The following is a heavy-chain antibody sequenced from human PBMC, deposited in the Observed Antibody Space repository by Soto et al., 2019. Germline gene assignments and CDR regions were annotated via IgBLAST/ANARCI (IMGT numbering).Heavy chain of an antibody. Sequence: QVQLVESGGGVVQPGRSLRLSCAASGFTFSSYAMHWVRQAPGKGLEWVAVISYDGSNKYYADSVKGRFTISRDNSKNTLYLQMNSLRAEDTAVYYCARPGKDYLCYYYYGMDVWGQGTTVTVSS. CDR3: ARPGKDYLCYYYYGMDV. D-gene: IGHD4-17*01. J-gene: IGHJ6*02. V-gene: IGHV3-30-3*01. CDR1: GFTFSSYA. CDR2: ISYDGSNK.